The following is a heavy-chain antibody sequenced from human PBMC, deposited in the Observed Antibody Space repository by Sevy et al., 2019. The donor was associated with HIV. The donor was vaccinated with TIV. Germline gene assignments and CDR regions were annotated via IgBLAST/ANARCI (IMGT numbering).Heavy chain of an antibody. Sequence: GGSLRLSCSASGFTFSSCAMHWVRQAPGKGLEYVSAISSNGGSTYYADSVKGRFTISRGNSKNTLYLQMSSLRAEDTAVYYCVKTTVEDWGNYFDYWGQGTLVTVSS. CDR3: VKTTVEDWGNYFDY. CDR1: GFTFSSCA. D-gene: IGHD4-17*01. J-gene: IGHJ4*02. CDR2: ISSNGGST. V-gene: IGHV3-64D*06.